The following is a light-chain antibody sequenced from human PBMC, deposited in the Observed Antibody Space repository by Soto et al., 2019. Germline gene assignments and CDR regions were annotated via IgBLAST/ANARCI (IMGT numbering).Light chain of an antibody. V-gene: IGLV2-23*01. J-gene: IGLJ3*02. CDR1: TSDVGSYNL. Sequence: QSALTQPASVSGSPGQSITISCTGTTSDVGSYNLVSWFQQHPGKAPKVLIYEGTKRSSGVSSRFSGSKSGHTASLTISGLQAEDEADYYCCSYVGSSTVFGGGTKLTVL. CDR3: CSYVGSSTV. CDR2: EGT.